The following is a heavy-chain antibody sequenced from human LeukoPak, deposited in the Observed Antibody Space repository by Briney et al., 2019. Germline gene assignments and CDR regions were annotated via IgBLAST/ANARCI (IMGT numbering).Heavy chain of an antibody. CDR2: ISSSSSYI. D-gene: IGHD6-19*01. J-gene: IGHJ4*02. Sequence: GGSLRLSCAASGFTFSSYSMNWVRQAPGKGLEWVSSISSSSSYIYYADSVKGRFTISRDNAKNSLYLQMNSLRAEDAAVYYCARDPKAMLYSSGWYFDYWGQGTLVTVSS. CDR1: GFTFSSYS. V-gene: IGHV3-21*01. CDR3: ARDPKAMLYSSGWYFDY.